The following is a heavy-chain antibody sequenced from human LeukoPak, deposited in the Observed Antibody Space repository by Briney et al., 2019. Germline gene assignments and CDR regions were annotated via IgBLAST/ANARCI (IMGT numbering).Heavy chain of an antibody. V-gene: IGHV3-23*01. CDR3: AKTLYDYIWGSPDY. CDR2: IIGSGDST. J-gene: IGHJ4*02. Sequence: GGSLRLSCAVSGITLSNYGMSWVRQAPGKGLEWVSSIIGSGDSTSYVDSVKGRFTISRDNSKNTLYLQMNSLKAEDTAVYYCAKTLYDYIWGSPDYWGQGTLVTVSS. D-gene: IGHD3-16*01. CDR1: GITLSNYG.